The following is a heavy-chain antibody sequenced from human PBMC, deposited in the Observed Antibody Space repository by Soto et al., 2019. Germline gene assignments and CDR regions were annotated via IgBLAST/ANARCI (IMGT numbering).Heavy chain of an antibody. J-gene: IGHJ3*02. CDR1: ADSVSSNSAA. CDR3: VRGLSSFDI. Sequence: PSQTLSLTCAISADSVSSNSAAWNWLRQSPSRCLEWLGRTCYRSRWYNDYAVSVKSRITFSPDTSKNQFSLQLNSVTPEDTAVYLCVRGLSSFDISGQGSMVTDSS. V-gene: IGHV6-1*01. CDR2: TCYRSRWYN.